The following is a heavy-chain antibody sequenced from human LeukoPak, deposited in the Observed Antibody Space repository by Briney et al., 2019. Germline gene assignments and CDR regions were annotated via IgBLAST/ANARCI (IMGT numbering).Heavy chain of an antibody. J-gene: IGHJ5*02. Sequence: PSETLSLTCSVSGGSISNYYWSWIRQAPGKGLEWIGYIYDSGSTNYNPPLKSRVTILLETSKSQFSLQLSSVTAAETAVYYCTREDRGRNWFDPWGQGTLVTVSS. CDR2: IYDSGST. V-gene: IGHV4-59*01. CDR3: TREDRGRNWFDP. CDR1: GGSISNYY.